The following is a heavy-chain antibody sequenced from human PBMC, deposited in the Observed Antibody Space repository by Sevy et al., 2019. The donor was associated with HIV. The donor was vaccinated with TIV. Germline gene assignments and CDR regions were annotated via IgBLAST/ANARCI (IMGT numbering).Heavy chain of an antibody. D-gene: IGHD6-13*01. CDR1: GGSISSSSYY. V-gene: IGHV4-39*01. J-gene: IGHJ6*02. CDR2: IYYSGST. CDR3: ARHSAIAAAGYYYYGMDV. Sequence: SETLSLTCTVSGGSISSSSYYWGWIRQPPGQGLEWIGSIYYSGSTYYNPSLKSRVTISVDTSKNQFSLKLSSVTAADTAVYYCARHSAIAAAGYYYYGMDVWGQGTTVTVSS.